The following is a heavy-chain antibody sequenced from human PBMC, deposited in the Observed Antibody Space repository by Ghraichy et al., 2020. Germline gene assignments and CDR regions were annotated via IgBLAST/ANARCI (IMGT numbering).Heavy chain of an antibody. CDR3: ARGEVEWGIGYYYYGMDV. CDR1: GGSFSGYY. Sequence: SETLSLTCAVYGGSFSGYYWSWIRQPPGKGLEWIGEINHSGSTNYNPSLKSRVTISVDTSKNQFSLKLSSVTAADTAVYYCARGEVEWGIGYYYYGMDVCGPGTTVTVSS. CDR2: INHSGST. J-gene: IGHJ6*02. D-gene: IGHD1-26*01. V-gene: IGHV4-34*01.